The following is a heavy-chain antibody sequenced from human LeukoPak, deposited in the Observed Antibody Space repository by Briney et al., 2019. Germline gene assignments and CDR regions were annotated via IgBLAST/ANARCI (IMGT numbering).Heavy chain of an antibody. CDR3: ARGYGSGSYYNLGKGHWFDP. D-gene: IGHD3-10*01. Sequence: ASVKVSCKASGYTFTSYYMHWVRQAPGQGLEWMGIINPSGGSTSYAQKFQGRVTMTRDTSTSTVYMELSSLRSEDTAVYYCARGYGSGSYYNLGKGHWFDPWGQGTLVTVSS. CDR2: INPSGGST. V-gene: IGHV1-46*01. CDR1: GYTFTSYY. J-gene: IGHJ5*02.